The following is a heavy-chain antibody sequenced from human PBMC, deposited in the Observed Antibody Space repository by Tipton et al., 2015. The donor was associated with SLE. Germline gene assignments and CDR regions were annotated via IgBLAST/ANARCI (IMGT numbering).Heavy chain of an antibody. CDR2: IYYSGHT. J-gene: IGHJ4*02. CDR1: GGSISSGGFS. D-gene: IGHD3-16*02. Sequence: TLSLTCTVSGGSISSGGFSWNWIRQPPGKGLEWIGYIYYSGHTDYNPSLKSRVTLSVDTSKSQFSFSLRLSSVTAADTAVYYCARTQYTFGGVIAPFDYWGQGTLVTVSS. CDR3: ARTQYTFGGVIAPFDY. V-gene: IGHV4-30-2*01.